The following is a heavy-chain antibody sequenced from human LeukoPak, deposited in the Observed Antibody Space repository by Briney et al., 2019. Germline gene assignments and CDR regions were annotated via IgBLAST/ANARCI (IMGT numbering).Heavy chain of an antibody. CDR2: ISYDGSNK. J-gene: IGHJ4*02. CDR3: ARDMDDLVTLSFDY. CDR1: GFTFSSYA. Sequence: GRSLRLSCAASGFTFSSYAMHWVRQAPGKGLEWVAVISYDGSNKYYADSVKGRFTISRDNSKNTLYLQMNSLRAEDTAVYYCARDMDDLVTLSFDYWGQGTLVTVSS. D-gene: IGHD5-18*01. V-gene: IGHV3-30*04.